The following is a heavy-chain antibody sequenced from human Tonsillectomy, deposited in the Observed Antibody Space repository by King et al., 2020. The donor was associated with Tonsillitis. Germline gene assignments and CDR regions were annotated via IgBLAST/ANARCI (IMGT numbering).Heavy chain of an antibody. V-gene: IGHV3-30*02. Sequence: VQLVESGGGVVQPGGSLRLSCAASGFTFFSYGMHWVRQAPGKGLEWVAFIRYDGSNKYYSDSVKGRFTVSRDNFKNTLYLQMNSLRAEDTAVYYCAKGLVGEPYKFELRGPGTLGTVSS. J-gene: IGHJ4*02. CDR3: AKGLVGEPYKFEL. CDR2: IRYDGSNK. CDR1: GFTFFSYG. D-gene: IGHD3-10*01.